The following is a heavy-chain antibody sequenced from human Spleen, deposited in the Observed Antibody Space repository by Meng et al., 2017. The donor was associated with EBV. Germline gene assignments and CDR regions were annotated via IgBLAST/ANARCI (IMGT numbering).Heavy chain of an antibody. J-gene: IGHJ4*02. CDR1: GGTFRSDA. Sequence: GQWLQSGACVQKPGSSVQGSCRTSGGTFRSDAVSWVRQAPGQGLEWMGGLIPMVGAPHYAQKFQGRVTIIADESTSTHSMELNSLRSEDTAMYYCASESGRGFTPDYWGQGTLVTVSS. CDR3: ASESGRGFTPDY. D-gene: IGHD3-10*01. V-gene: IGHV1-69*01. CDR2: LIPMVGAP.